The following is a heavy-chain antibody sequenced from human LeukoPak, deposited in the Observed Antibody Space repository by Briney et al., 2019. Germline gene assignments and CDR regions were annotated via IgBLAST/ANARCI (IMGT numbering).Heavy chain of an antibody. Sequence: GGSLRLSCAVSGFTFSSYWMNWVRQTPGKGLEWVANIKQDGSEKYYVDSVKGRFTISRDNAKDSLYLQMNSLRAEDTAVYYCAKEYGFVPFDYWGQGTLVTVSS. D-gene: IGHD5-24*01. CDR1: GFTFSSYW. V-gene: IGHV3-7*03. CDR2: IKQDGSEK. J-gene: IGHJ4*02. CDR3: AKEYGFVPFDY.